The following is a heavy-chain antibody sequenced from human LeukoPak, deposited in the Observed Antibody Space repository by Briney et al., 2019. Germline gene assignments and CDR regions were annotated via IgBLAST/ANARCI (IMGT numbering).Heavy chain of an antibody. Sequence: GGSLRLSCAASGFTFSSYWMHWVRQAPGKGLVWVSRINSDGSSTSYADSVKGRFTISRDNSKNTLYLQMNSLRAEDTAVYYCARDAYDSNGYYYSLYWGQGTLVTVSS. J-gene: IGHJ4*02. CDR3: ARDAYDSNGYYYSLY. CDR1: GFTFSSYW. V-gene: IGHV3-74*01. CDR2: INSDGSST. D-gene: IGHD3-22*01.